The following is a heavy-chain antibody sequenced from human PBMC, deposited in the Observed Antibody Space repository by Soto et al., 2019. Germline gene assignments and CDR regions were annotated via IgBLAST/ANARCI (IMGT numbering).Heavy chain of an antibody. CDR3: ARDRGDYGMDV. Sequence: GGSLRLSCAASGFTVSSNYMSWVRQAPGKGLEWVPVIYSGGSTYYADSVKGRFTISRDNSKNTLYLQMNSLRAEDTAVYYCARDRGDYGMDVWGQGTTVTVSS. D-gene: IGHD1-26*01. CDR1: GFTVSSNY. V-gene: IGHV3-53*01. J-gene: IGHJ6*02. CDR2: IYSGGST.